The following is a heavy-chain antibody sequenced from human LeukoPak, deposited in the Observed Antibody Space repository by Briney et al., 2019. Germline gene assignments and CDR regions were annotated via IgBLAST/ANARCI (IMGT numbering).Heavy chain of an antibody. CDR2: MSASGSVI. J-gene: IGHJ5*02. V-gene: IGHV3-48*03. Sequence: GGSLRLSCAASGFTLSGYDVNWIRQAPGKGLEWLSYMSASGSVIYYADSVKGRFTISRDDAKNSLYLQMNTLSVEDTAVYYCARGEWRTWGQGTLVTVSS. D-gene: IGHD3-3*01. CDR1: GFTLSGYD. CDR3: ARGEWRT.